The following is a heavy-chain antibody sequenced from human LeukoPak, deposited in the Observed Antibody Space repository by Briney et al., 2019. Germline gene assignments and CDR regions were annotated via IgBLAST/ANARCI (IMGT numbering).Heavy chain of an antibody. J-gene: IGHJ5*02. CDR2: IKQDGSEK. Sequence: GGSLRLSCAASGFTFSNYWMVWVRQAAGKGREGVGNIKQDGSEKRYADSVRGRFSISSDNAQTSLYLQMHSLRAEATAVYYCARASDPWLQLTWGQGTLVTVSS. CDR3: ARASDPWLQLT. V-gene: IGHV3-7*05. CDR1: GFTFSNYW. D-gene: IGHD5-24*01.